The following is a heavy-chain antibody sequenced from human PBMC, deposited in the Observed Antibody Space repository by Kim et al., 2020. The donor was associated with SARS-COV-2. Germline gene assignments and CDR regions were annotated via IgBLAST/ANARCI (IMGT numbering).Heavy chain of an antibody. J-gene: IGHJ4*02. CDR2: ISISSSYI. Sequence: GGSLRLSCAASGFTFSSYSMNWVRQAPGKGLEWVASISISSSYIYYADSVKGRFTISRDNAKNSLYLQMNSLRAEDTAVYYCAREGKYSGYDYGYFDYWGQGTLVTVSS. CDR3: AREGKYSGYDYGYFDY. CDR1: GFTFSSYS. D-gene: IGHD5-12*01. V-gene: IGHV3-21*01.